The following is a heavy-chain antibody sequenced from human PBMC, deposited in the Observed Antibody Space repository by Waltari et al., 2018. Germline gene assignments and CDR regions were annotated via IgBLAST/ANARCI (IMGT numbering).Heavy chain of an antibody. CDR3: ARELAWAGYYGLDY. J-gene: IGHJ4*02. Sequence: EVQLVESGGGLVQPGGSLRLSCAASGFTFSDYWRHWVGQVPGKGRVWVSRIHKDGTITSYADSVRGRFAISRDNAKNTVYLHMNSLRAEDTALYFCARELAWAGYYGLDYWGQGTLVTVSS. V-gene: IGHV3-74*01. D-gene: IGHD3-9*01. CDR2: IHKDGTIT. CDR1: GFTFSDYW.